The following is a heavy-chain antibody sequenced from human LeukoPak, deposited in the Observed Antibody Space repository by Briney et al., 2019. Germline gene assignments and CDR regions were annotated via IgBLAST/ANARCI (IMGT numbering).Heavy chain of an antibody. D-gene: IGHD3-16*01. CDR2: IIPIFGTA. J-gene: IGHJ5*02. Sequence: GSSVKVSCKASGGTFSSYAISWVRQAPGQGLEWMGGIIPIFGTANYAQKFQGRVTITTDESTSTAYMELSSLRSEDTAVYYCARDLGTLNRPNWFDPWGQGTLVTVSS. CDR3: ARDLGTLNRPNWFDP. CDR1: GGTFSSYA. V-gene: IGHV1-69*05.